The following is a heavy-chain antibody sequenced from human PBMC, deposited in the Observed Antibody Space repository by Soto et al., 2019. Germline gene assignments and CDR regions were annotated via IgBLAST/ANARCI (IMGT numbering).Heavy chain of an antibody. Sequence: SETLSLTCAVYGGSFSGYYWSWIRQPPGKGLEWIGEINHSGSTNYNPSLKSRVTISVDTSKNQFSLKLSSVTAADTAVYYCAVGATTGSFDYWGQGTLVTVSS. J-gene: IGHJ4*02. CDR2: INHSGST. CDR1: GGSFSGYY. V-gene: IGHV4-34*01. CDR3: AVGATTGSFDY. D-gene: IGHD1-26*01.